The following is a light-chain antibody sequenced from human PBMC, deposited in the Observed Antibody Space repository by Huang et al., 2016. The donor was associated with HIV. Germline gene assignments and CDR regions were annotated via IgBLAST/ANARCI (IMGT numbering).Light chain of an antibody. V-gene: IGKV1-33*01. CDR2: DAS. CDR3: QQYDNVPYT. CDR1: KDIRNY. Sequence: DIQMTQSPSSRSAFVGDRVTITCQASKDIRNYLNWYQQTPGKAPKLLIYDASKLETGGPSRFSGSGSGTDFTLTINNLQPEDIATYYCQQYDNVPYTFGQGTKLEIK. J-gene: IGKJ2*01.